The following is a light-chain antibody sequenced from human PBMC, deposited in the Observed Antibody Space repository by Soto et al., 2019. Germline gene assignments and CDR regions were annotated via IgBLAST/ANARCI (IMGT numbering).Light chain of an antibody. V-gene: IGKV3-11*01. CDR1: QSVSSTH. CDR3: QQRANWPPVT. Sequence: EIVLTQSPGTLSLSPGDRATLFCRASQSVSSTHLAWYQQKPGQPPRLLIYDASKRATGVPARFSGSGSGTDFTLTITTLEPEVFAVYFCQQRANWPPVTFGQGTKVDIK. CDR2: DAS. J-gene: IGKJ1*01.